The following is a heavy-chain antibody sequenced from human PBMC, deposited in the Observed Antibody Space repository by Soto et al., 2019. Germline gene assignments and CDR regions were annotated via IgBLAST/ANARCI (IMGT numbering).Heavy chain of an antibody. CDR1: GFTFSSYA. J-gene: IGHJ6*02. D-gene: IGHD3-10*01. CDR2: ISYDGSNK. V-gene: IGHV3-30-3*01. CDR3: ARDFELWFGEWTGYNGMDV. Sequence: QVQLVESGGGVVQPGRSLRLSCAASGFTFSSYAMHWVRQAPGKGLEWVAVISYDGSNKYYADSVKGRFTISRDNSKNTLYLQMNSLRAEDTAVYYCARDFELWFGEWTGYNGMDVWGQGTTVTVSS.